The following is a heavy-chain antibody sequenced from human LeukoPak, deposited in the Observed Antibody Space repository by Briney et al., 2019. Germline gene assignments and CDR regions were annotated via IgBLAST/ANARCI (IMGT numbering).Heavy chain of an antibody. CDR2: MSPNSGDT. Sequence: ASVKVSCKASGYTFTSYDFNWVRQATGQRPEWMGWMSPNSGDTGYAQKFQDRVTMTRNTSISTAYMELSSLRSEDTAVYYCARVALGRRWLQTSYYYGMDVWGQGTTVTVSS. J-gene: IGHJ6*02. CDR3: ARVALGRRWLQTSYYYGMDV. CDR1: GYTFTSYD. D-gene: IGHD5-24*01. V-gene: IGHV1-8*01.